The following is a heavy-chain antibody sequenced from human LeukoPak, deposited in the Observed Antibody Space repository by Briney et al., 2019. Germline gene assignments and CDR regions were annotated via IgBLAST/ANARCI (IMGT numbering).Heavy chain of an antibody. CDR2: INPNSGGT. CDR3: ARAYSGYLNQLWGY. CDR1: GYTFTGYY. V-gene: IGHV1-2*02. J-gene: IGHJ4*02. D-gene: IGHD5-12*01. Sequence: SVKVSCKASGYTFTGYYMHWVRQAPGQGLEWMGWINPNSGGTNYAQKFQGKVTMTRDTSISTAYMELSRLRSDDTAVYYCARAYSGYLNQLWGYWGQGTLVTVSS.